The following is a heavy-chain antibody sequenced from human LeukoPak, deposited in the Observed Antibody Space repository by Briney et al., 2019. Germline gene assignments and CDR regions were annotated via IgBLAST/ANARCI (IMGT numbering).Heavy chain of an antibody. J-gene: IGHJ4*02. Sequence: GGSLRLSCAASGFTFSNYCMHWVRQAPGKGLVWVSRINRDGSTTKYADSVKGRFTVSRDNAKNTLNLQMNSLRAEDTAVYYCARDKKSGESIEIDYWGQETLVTVPS. CDR3: ARDKKSGESIEIDY. D-gene: IGHD3-10*01. CDR1: GFTFSNYC. CDR2: INRDGSTT. V-gene: IGHV3-74*03.